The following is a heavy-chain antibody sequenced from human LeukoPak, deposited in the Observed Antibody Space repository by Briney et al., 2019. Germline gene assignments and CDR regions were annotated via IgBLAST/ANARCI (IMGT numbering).Heavy chain of an antibody. CDR3: AKDLTSSSWPYYFDY. CDR1: GFTFSSYG. CDR2: IRYDGSNK. D-gene: IGHD6-13*01. Sequence: GGSLRLSCAASGFTFSSYGMHWVRQAPGKGLEWVAFIRYDGSNKYYADSVKGRFTISRDNSKNTLYLQMNSLRAEDTAVYYCAKDLTSSSWPYYFDYWGQGTLVTVSS. V-gene: IGHV3-30*02. J-gene: IGHJ4*02.